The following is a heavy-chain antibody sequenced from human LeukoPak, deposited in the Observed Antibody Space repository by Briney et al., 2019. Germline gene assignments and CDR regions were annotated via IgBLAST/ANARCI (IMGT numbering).Heavy chain of an antibody. CDR3: ARDQYDSSGYWNGMDV. D-gene: IGHD3-22*01. V-gene: IGHV4-59*01. CDR1: GGSIRSYY. J-gene: IGHJ6*02. CDR2: IYYSGRT. Sequence: PSETLSLTCTVSGGSIRSYYWSWIRQPPGKGLEWIGYIYYSGRTNYNPSLKSRVTISVDTSKNQFSLKLSSVTAADTAVYYSARDQYDSSGYWNGMDVWGQGTTVTVSS.